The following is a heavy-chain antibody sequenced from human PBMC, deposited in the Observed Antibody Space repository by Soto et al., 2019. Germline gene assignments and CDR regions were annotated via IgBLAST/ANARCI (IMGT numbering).Heavy chain of an antibody. D-gene: IGHD6-19*01. CDR1: GGTISSYY. J-gene: IGHJ4*02. V-gene: IGHV4-59*08. CDR3: ARHVAGYSSGLDY. Sequence: SETLSLTCTVSGGTISSYYWSWIRQPPGKGLEWIGYIYYSGSTNYNPSLKSRVTISVDTSKNQFSLKLSSVTAADTAVYYCARHVAGYSSGLDYWGQGTQVTVSS. CDR2: IYYSGST.